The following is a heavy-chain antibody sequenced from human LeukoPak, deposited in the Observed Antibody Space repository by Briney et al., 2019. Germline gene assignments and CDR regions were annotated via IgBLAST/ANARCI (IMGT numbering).Heavy chain of an antibody. D-gene: IGHD3-10*01. CDR3: ARQGRLGSGSFNY. CDR2: IYYSGST. Sequence: KPSETVSLTCTVSGGSISSSSYYWGWIRQPPGKGLEWIGSIYYSGSTYYNPSLKSRVTISVDTSKNQFSLKLSSVTAADTAVYYCARQGRLGSGSFNYWGQGTLVTVSS. CDR1: GGSISSSSYY. J-gene: IGHJ4*02. V-gene: IGHV4-39*01.